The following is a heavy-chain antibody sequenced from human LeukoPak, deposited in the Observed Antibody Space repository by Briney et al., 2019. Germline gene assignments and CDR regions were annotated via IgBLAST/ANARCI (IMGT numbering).Heavy chain of an antibody. D-gene: IGHD2-2*01. Sequence: LVASVKVSCKASGGTFTNDAISWVRQAPGQGLEWMGRIIPYLGMALYAQRFKGRLTITADKSPSTAYMELSSLTSDDTAVYYCARVHCSTTSCLDYWGQGTLVTVSS. CDR3: ARVHCSTTSCLDY. CDR1: GGTFTNDA. V-gene: IGHV1-69*04. CDR2: IIPYLGMA. J-gene: IGHJ4*02.